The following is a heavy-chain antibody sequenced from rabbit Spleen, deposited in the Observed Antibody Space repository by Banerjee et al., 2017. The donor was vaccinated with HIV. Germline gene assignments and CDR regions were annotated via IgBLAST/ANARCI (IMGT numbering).Heavy chain of an antibody. CDR2: VDVGSSGFT. Sequence: QEQLEESGGDLVKPEGSLTLTCTASGFSFSFNNYMCWVRQAPGKGLEWIGCVDVGSSGFTYFANWAKGRFTISKTSSTTVTLKMTSLTAADTATYFCARDTATSFSSYGMDLWGQGTLVTVS. CDR1: GFSFSFNNY. CDR3: ARDTATSFSSYGMDL. J-gene: IGHJ3*01. V-gene: IGHV1S45*01. D-gene: IGHD1-1*01.